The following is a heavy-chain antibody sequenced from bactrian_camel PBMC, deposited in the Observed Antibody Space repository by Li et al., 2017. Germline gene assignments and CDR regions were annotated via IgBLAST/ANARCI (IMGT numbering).Heavy chain of an antibody. CDR1: GFTINTYA. V-gene: IGHV3S31*01. CDR3: ASDLLGEKVLSDYRY. D-gene: IGHD2*01. J-gene: IGHJ4*01. CDR2: INRIGGA. Sequence: QLVESGGGFVQPGGSLRLSCAASGFTINTYAMSWVRQAPGKGLEWVAGINRIGGASYADSVKGRFTISRNNAKNTLYLQMRRLKPEDSAMYFCASDLLGEKVLSDYRYWGQGTQVTVS.